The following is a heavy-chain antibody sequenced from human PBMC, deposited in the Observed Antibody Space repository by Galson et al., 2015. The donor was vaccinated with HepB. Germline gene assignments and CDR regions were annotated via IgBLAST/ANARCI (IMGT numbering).Heavy chain of an antibody. CDR2: IGTAGDT. Sequence: SLRLSCAASGFTFSSYDMHWVRQATGKGLEWVSAIGTAGDTYYPGSVKGRFTISRENAKNSLYLQMNSLRAGDTAVYYCARGGYSSGWYVGNWFDPWGQGTLVTVSS. CDR1: GFTFSSYD. D-gene: IGHD6-19*01. J-gene: IGHJ5*02. V-gene: IGHV3-13*04. CDR3: ARGGYSSGWYVGNWFDP.